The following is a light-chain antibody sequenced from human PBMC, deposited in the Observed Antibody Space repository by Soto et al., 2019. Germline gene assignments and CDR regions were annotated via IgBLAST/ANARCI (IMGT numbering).Light chain of an antibody. CDR3: SSYTSSSTLLYV. J-gene: IGLJ1*01. V-gene: IGLV2-14*01. Sequence: QSALTQPASVSGSPGQSITISCTGTSSDVGGYNYVSWYQQHPGKAPKLMIYDVSNRPSGVSNRFSGSKSGNTASLTISGLQADDEADYYCSSYTSSSTLLYVFGTGTKLPVL. CDR1: SSDVGGYNY. CDR2: DVS.